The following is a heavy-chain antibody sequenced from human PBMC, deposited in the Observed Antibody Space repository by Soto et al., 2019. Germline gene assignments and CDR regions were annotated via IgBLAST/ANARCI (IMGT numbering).Heavy chain of an antibody. CDR2: IVPIYRTA. CDR3: ARDSGAKLSSS. J-gene: IGHJ4*02. V-gene: IGHV1-69*13. D-gene: IGHD6-13*01. CDR1: GGTFSSYR. Sequence: SVKVSCKASGGTFSSYRFNWVRQARGQGLEWLGGIVPIYRTADYAQKFQGRVTITADESTRTVYMELSSLKSQDTALYYCARDSGAKLSSSWGQGTLVTVS.